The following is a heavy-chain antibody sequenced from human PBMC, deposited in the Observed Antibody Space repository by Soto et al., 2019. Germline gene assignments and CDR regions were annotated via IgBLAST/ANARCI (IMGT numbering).Heavy chain of an antibody. J-gene: IGHJ6*02. V-gene: IGHV4-4*02. CDR2: IYHSGST. CDR3: ARKNYYDSSGYYWPPYYYGMDV. CDR1: GGSISSSNW. D-gene: IGHD3-22*01. Sequence: SETLSLTCAVSGGSISSSNWWSWVRQPPGKGLEWIGEIYHSGSTNYNPSLKSRVTISVDKSKNQFSLKLSSVTAADTAVYYCARKNYYDSSGYYWPPYYYGMDVWGQGTTVTV.